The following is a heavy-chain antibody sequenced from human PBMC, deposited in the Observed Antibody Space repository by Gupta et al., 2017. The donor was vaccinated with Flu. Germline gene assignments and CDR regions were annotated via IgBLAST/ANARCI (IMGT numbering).Heavy chain of an antibody. CDR3: ASRYGSGSYWGNNWFDP. CDR1: GGSFSGYY. V-gene: IGHV4-34*01. CDR2: INHSGST. J-gene: IGHJ5*02. Sequence: QVQLQQWGAGLLKPSETLSLTCAVYGGSFSGYYWSWIRQPPGKGLGWIGEINHSGSTNYNPSLKSRVTISVDTSKNQFSLKLSSVTAADTAVYYCASRYGSGSYWGNNWFDPWGQGTLVTVSS. D-gene: IGHD3-10*01.